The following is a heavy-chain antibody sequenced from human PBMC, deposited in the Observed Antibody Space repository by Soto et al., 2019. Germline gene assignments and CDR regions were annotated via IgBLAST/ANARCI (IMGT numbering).Heavy chain of an antibody. Sequence: PGESLKISCKGSGYSFTSYLISWVRQMPGKGLEWMGRIDPSDSYTNYSPSFQGHVTISADKSISTAYLQWSSLKASDTAMYYCVTGVPLHYGMDVSGQRTTLTVCS. J-gene: IGHJ6*02. V-gene: IGHV5-10-1*01. CDR1: GYSFTSYL. CDR3: VTGVPLHYGMDV. D-gene: IGHD3-10*01. CDR2: IDPSDSYT.